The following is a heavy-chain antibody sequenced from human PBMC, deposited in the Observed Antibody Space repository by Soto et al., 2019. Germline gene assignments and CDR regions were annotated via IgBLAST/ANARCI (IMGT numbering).Heavy chain of an antibody. Sequence: QVQLVQSGAEVKKPGSSVKVSCKASGGTFSSYAISWVRQAPGQGLEGMGGIIPIFGTANYAQKFQGRVTIPADESTSTAYMELSSLRSEDTAVYYCARPTRYYYDSSGQSAWFDPWGQGTLVTVSS. CDR2: IIPIFGTA. J-gene: IGHJ5*02. CDR3: ARPTRYYYDSSGQSAWFDP. V-gene: IGHV1-69*12. CDR1: GGTFSSYA. D-gene: IGHD3-22*01.